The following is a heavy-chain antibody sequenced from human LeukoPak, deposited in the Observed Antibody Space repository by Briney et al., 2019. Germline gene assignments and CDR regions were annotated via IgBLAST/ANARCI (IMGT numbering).Heavy chain of an antibody. V-gene: IGHV1-46*01. D-gene: IGHD3-22*01. CDR2: INPSGGST. Sequence: ASVKVSCKASGYTFTSYYMHWVRQAPGQGLEWMGIINPSGGSTSYAQKFQGRVTMTRDTSTSTVYMELSSLRSEDTAAYYCARDRADYDSSGFGSYYYYGMDVWGQGTTVTVSS. J-gene: IGHJ6*02. CDR1: GYTFTSYY. CDR3: ARDRADYDSSGFGSYYYYGMDV.